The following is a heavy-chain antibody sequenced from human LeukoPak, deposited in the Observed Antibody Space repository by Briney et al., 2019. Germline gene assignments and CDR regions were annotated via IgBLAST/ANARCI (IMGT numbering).Heavy chain of an antibody. CDR3: SRGKRRVWFDP. Sequence: GGSLRFSCAASGFTFSGHWMSWVRQAPGKGLGWVPYISISGSSIHYTDTVRGRFTISRDNANNSLYLQINSLRPEDTAVYYCSRGKRRVWFDPWGQGTLVTVSS. J-gene: IGHJ5*02. CDR1: GFTFSGHW. CDR2: ISISGSSI. D-gene: IGHD5-24*01. V-gene: IGHV3-11*01.